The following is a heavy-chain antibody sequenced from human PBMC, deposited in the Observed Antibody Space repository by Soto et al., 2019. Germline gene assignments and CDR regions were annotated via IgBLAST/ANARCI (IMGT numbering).Heavy chain of an antibody. V-gene: IGHV1-69*13. D-gene: IGHD3-16*01. CDR1: GGTFSSYA. CDR2: IIPIFGTA. J-gene: IGHJ5*02. Sequence: ASVKVSCKASGGTFSSYAISWVRQAPGQGLEWMGGIIPIFGTANYAQKFQGRVTITADESTSTAYMELSSLRSEDTAVYYCARVSSHHVGLDPWGQGTLVTVSS. CDR3: ARVSSHHVGLDP.